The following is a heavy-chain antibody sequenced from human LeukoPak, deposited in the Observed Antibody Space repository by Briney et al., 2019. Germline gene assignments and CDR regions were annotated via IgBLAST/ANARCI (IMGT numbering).Heavy chain of an antibody. Sequence: SETLSLTCTVSSGSITRDYWSWIRQSPGKGLEWIGLIYYTGSANYNPSLKSRVTISVDTSKNQFSLKLSSVTAADTAVYYCARDVEFRYGGYEVGTFDIWGQGTLVTVSS. CDR1: SGSITRDY. J-gene: IGHJ3*02. CDR3: ARDVEFRYGGYEVGTFDI. D-gene: IGHD5-12*01. V-gene: IGHV4-59*01. CDR2: IYYTGSA.